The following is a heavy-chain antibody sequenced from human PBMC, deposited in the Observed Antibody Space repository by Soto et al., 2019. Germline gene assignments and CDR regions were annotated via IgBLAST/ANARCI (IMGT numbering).Heavy chain of an antibody. Sequence: QVQLVQSGAEVKKPGASVKVSCKASGYTFTSYAMHWVRQAPGQSLEWMGWINAGNGNTKHSPKFQRRVTITRDTSASTAYMELSSLRSEDTAVYYCARSIVVVTTAAYWGPGTLVTVSS. V-gene: IGHV1-3*01. J-gene: IGHJ4*02. CDR3: ARSIVVVTTAAY. D-gene: IGHD2-21*02. CDR2: INAGNGNT. CDR1: GYTFTSYA.